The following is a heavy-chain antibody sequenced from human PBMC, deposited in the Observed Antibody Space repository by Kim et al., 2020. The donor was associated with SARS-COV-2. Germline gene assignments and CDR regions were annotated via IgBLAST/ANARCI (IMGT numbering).Heavy chain of an antibody. D-gene: IGHD3-3*01. CDR2: ISGSGGST. CDR3: AKDQTITIFGVVIGVFGMDV. CDR1: GFTFSSYA. V-gene: IGHV3-23*01. Sequence: GGSLRLSCAASGFTFSSYAMSWVRQAPGKGLEWVSAISGSGGSTYYADSVKGRFTISRDNSKNTLYLQMNSLRAEDTAVYYCAKDQTITIFGVVIGVFGMDVWGKGTTVTVSS. J-gene: IGHJ6*04.